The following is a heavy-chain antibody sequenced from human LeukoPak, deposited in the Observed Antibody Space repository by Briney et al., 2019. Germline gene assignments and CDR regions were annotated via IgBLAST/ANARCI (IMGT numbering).Heavy chain of an antibody. CDR1: GGSMSTYY. D-gene: IGHD2-21*02. Sequence: PSETLSLTCTVSGGSMSTYYWSWIRQPPGKGLEWIGYIYHTGSTNYNPSLKGRVTMSVDTSKNLLSLNLTSVTAADTAVYYCARGQPSCGGDCYSTWGQGTLVTVSS. CDR2: IYHTGST. J-gene: IGHJ4*02. CDR3: ARGQPSCGGDCYST. V-gene: IGHV4-59*01.